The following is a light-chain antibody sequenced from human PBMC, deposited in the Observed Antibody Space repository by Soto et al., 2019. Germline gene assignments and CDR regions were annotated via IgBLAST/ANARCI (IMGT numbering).Light chain of an antibody. V-gene: IGLV2-14*01. CDR1: SSDVGGYNY. CDR2: DVT. J-gene: IGLJ1*01. CDR3: NPYPSTTPAL. Sequence: QSALTQPASVSGSPGQSITISCTGTSSDVGGYNYVSWYQQHPGKAPKLMIYDVTTRPSGVSNRFSGSKSGNTAALTISGLQAEDEADYYCNPYPSTTPALFATGTKVTVL.